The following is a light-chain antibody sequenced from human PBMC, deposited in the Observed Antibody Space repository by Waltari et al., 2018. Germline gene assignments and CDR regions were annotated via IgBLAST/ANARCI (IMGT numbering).Light chain of an antibody. Sequence: EIILTLSPVTLSSSPGERATLSCRASQSVGSSLVWYQHKPGQPPRLLIYNASKRATGISDRFSGTGSGTDFTLTISSLEPEDFAVYYCQQRSHFYTFGPGTRVDVK. V-gene: IGKV3-11*01. CDR3: QQRSHFYT. J-gene: IGKJ3*01. CDR1: QSVGSS. CDR2: NAS.